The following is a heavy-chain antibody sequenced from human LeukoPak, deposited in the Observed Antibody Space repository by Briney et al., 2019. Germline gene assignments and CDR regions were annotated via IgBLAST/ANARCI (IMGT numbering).Heavy chain of an antibody. CDR2: IKSDGSST. J-gene: IGHJ4*02. V-gene: IGHV3-74*01. CDR3: ASQTVVGATDY. Sequence: GGSLRLSCAASGFTFSSYWMHWVRQAPGKGLVWVSRIKSDGSSTSYADSVQGRFTISRDNAKNTLYLQMNSLRAEDTAVYYCASQTVVGATDYRGQGTLVTVSS. D-gene: IGHD1-26*01. CDR1: GFTFSSYW.